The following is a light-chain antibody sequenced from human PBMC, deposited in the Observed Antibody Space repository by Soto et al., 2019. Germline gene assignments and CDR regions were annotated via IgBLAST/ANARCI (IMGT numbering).Light chain of an antibody. Sequence: QAVVTQPPSASGTPGQRVTISCFGSSSNIGSNTVNWYQQLPGTAPKLLIYSNNQRPSGVPDRFSGSKSGTSASLAISGLQSEDEADYYCAAWDDSLNGPVVFGGGTKLTVL. CDR2: SNN. V-gene: IGLV1-44*01. CDR1: SSNIGSNT. CDR3: AAWDDSLNGPVV. J-gene: IGLJ2*01.